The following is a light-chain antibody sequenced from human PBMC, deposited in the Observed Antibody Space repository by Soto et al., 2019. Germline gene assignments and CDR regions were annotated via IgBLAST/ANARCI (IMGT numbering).Light chain of an antibody. CDR1: SSDVGAYTH. CDR3: RSHAPLSTLI. V-gene: IGLV2-14*03. CDR2: DVS. J-gene: IGLJ2*01. Sequence: QSALTQPASVSGSPGQSTTISCTGTSSDVGAYTHISWYQQHPGKAPKLMIYDVSNRPSGVSNRFSGSKSGNTASLSISGLQPEDEAEYYCRSHAPLSTLIFGGGTKLTVL.